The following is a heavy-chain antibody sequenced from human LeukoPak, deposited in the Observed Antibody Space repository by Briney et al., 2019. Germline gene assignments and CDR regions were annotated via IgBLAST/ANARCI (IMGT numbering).Heavy chain of an antibody. V-gene: IGHV3-11*04. CDR1: GFTFSDYY. CDR2: ISSGGSPI. D-gene: IGHD2-2*02. J-gene: IGHJ3*02. Sequence: SGGSLRLSCAASGFTFSDYYMSWIRQAPGKGLEWVSYISSGGSPIYYADSVKGRFTISRDNAKKSLYLQMNSLRAEDTAVYYCVRAVPAAILGAFDIWGQGTMVTVSP. CDR3: VRAVPAAILGAFDI.